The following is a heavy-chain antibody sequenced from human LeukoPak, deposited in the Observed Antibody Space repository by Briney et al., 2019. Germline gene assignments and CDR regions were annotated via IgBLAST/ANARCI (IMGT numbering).Heavy chain of an antibody. CDR1: GFTFSSYA. J-gene: IGHJ4*02. CDR2: INHSGST. Sequence: GSLRLSCAASGFTFSSYAMSWVRQAPGKGLEWIGEINHSGSTNYNPSLKSRVTISVDTSKNQFSLKLSSVTAADTAVYYCARVSVTSAARFDYWGQGTLVTVSS. D-gene: IGHD6-6*01. CDR3: ARVSVTSAARFDY. V-gene: IGHV4-34*01.